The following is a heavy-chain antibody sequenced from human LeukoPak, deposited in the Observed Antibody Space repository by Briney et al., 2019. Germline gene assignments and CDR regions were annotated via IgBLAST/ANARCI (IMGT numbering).Heavy chain of an antibody. CDR2: IIPIFGTA. V-gene: IGHV1-69*13. J-gene: IGHJ4*02. D-gene: IGHD3-22*01. CDR1: GGTFSSYA. CDR3: ASAASGYYYVHFDY. Sequence: SVKVSCKASGGTFSSYAISWVRQAPGQGLEWMGGIIPIFGTANYAQGFQGRVTITADESTSTAYKELSSLRSEDTAVYYCASAASGYYYVHFDYWGQGTLVTVSS.